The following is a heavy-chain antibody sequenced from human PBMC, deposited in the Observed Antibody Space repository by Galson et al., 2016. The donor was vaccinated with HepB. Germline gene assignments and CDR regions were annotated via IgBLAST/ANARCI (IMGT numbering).Heavy chain of an antibody. J-gene: IGHJ2*01. CDR1: GVAISDYY. CDR2: VHYSAES. V-gene: IGHV4-59*01. Sequence: SETLSLTCTVSGVAISDYYWSWIRQTPGKALEYIGYVHYSAESNYKTSLNSRVTMSIDTSKNQLSLKLTCVTTADTAVYYCARSQRLYWYFDLWGRGTLVTVSS. CDR3: ARSQRLYWYFDL.